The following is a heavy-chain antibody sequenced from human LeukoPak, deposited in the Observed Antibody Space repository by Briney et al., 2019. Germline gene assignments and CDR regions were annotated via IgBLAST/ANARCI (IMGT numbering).Heavy chain of an antibody. D-gene: IGHD6-19*01. CDR3: ASEIAVAETGDWFDP. Sequence: ASVKVSCKASGYTFTGYYMHWVRQVPGQGLEWMGWINPNSGGTNYAQKFQGRVTMTRDTSISTAYMELSRLRSDDTAVYYCASEIAVAETGDWFDPWGQGTLVTVSS. CDR1: GYTFTGYY. CDR2: INPNSGGT. J-gene: IGHJ5*02. V-gene: IGHV1-2*02.